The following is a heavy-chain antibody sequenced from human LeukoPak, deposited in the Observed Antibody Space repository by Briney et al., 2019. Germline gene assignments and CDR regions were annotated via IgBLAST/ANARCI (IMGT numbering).Heavy chain of an antibody. V-gene: IGHV3-21*01. CDR3: ARLLSPYCSGGSCYYYYYGMDV. D-gene: IGHD2-15*01. J-gene: IGHJ6*02. CDR1: GFTFSSYS. CDR2: ISSSSSYI. Sequence: KPGGSLRLSCAASGFTFSSYSMNWVRQAPGKGLEWVSPISSSSSYIYYADSVKGRFTISRDNAKNSLYLQMNSLRAEDTAVYYCARLLSPYCSGGSCYYYYYGMDVWGQGTTVTVSS.